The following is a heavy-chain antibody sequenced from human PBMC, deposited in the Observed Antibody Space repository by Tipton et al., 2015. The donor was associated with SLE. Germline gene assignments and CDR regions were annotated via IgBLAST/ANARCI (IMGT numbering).Heavy chain of an antibody. J-gene: IGHJ6*02. CDR1: GGSINSSNW. Sequence: TLSPTCTVSGGSINSSNWWTWVRQSPGKGLEWLGDIYHSGTTKYNPSLKSRVTISVDKSKNQFSLKLTSVTAADTALYSCARAPIYYETSGTESGLDVWGLGTTVTVSS. V-gene: IGHV4-4*01. D-gene: IGHD3-22*01. CDR3: ARAPIYYETSGTESGLDV. CDR2: IYHSGTT.